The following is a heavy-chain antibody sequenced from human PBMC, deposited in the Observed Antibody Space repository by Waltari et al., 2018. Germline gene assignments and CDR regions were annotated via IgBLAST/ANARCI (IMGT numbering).Heavy chain of an antibody. V-gene: IGHV4-39*01. CDR1: GGSISSSSYY. J-gene: IGHJ4*02. D-gene: IGHD6-6*01. CDR2: IYYSGST. CDR3: ASGYSSSFFDY. Sequence: QLQLQESGPGLVKPSETLSLTCTVSGGSISSSSYYWGWIRQPPGKGLEWIGSIYYSGSTYYNPSLKSRVTISVDTSKNQFSLKLSSVTAADTAVYYCASGYSSSFFDYWGQGTLVTVSS.